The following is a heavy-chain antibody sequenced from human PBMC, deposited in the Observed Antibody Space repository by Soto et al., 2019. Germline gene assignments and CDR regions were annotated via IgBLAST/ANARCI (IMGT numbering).Heavy chain of an antibody. CDR3: SGGPWLQGAFHI. CDR2: IFYSGST. D-gene: IGHD5-12*01. V-gene: IGHV4-59*01. J-gene: IGHJ3*02. Sequence: VQLQESGPGLVKPSETLSLTCTVSGDSIRSNYWYWIRQPPGQGLEWIGYIFYSGSTYYNPSLKSRVTISLDTSENQFSLKLTSVTAADTAMYYCSGGPWLQGAFHIWGQGTMVTVSS. CDR1: GDSIRSNY.